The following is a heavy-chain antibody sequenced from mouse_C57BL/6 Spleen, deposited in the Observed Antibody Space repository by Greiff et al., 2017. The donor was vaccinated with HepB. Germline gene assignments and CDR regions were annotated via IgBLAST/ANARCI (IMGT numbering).Heavy chain of an antibody. Sequence: QVQLQQSGPELVKPGASVKISCKASGYAFSSSWMNWVKQRPGKGLEWIGRIYPGDGDTNYNGKFKGKATLTADKSSSTAYMQLSSLTSEDSAVYFCAGLTGPWYFDVWGTGTTVTVSS. CDR3: AGLTGPWYFDV. V-gene: IGHV1-82*01. CDR1: GYAFSSSW. J-gene: IGHJ1*03. D-gene: IGHD4-1*01. CDR2: IYPGDGDT.